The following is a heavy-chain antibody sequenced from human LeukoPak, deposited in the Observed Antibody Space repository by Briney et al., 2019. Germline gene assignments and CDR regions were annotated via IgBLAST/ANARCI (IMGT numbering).Heavy chain of an antibody. Sequence: SETLSLTCTVSGYSISNNYYWGWIRQPPGKGLEWIGSIYHSGSTYYNPSLKSRVTISLDTSKNQFSLRLSSVTAADTAVYYCARLHVIWGQGTMVTVSS. J-gene: IGHJ3*02. CDR1: GYSISNNYY. CDR2: IYHSGST. V-gene: IGHV4-38-2*02. CDR3: ARLHVI.